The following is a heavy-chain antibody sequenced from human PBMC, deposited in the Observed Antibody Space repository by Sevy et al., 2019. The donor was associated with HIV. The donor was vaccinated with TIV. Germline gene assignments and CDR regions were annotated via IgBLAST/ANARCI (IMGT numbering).Heavy chain of an antibody. D-gene: IGHD3-22*01. CDR3: ARRVYDSTGYPQYYFDY. CDR2: IYPDDSEI. J-gene: IGHJ4*02. Sequence: GESLKISCKGSGYRFTSYWIAWVRQVPGKGLEWMGIIYPDDSEIRYSPSLQGQVTISVDKSISTAYLQWRNLKASDTAMYFCARRVYDSTGYPQYYFDYWGQGALVTVSS. CDR1: GYRFTSYW. V-gene: IGHV5-51*01.